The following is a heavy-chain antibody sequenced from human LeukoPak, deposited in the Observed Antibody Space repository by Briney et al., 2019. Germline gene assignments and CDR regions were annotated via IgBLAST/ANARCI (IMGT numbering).Heavy chain of an antibody. CDR1: GGSLTSHY. CDR3: ARRQHTYSAHWFDP. CDR2: IYYTGGT. V-gene: IGHV4-59*08. J-gene: IGHJ5*02. Sequence: SETLSLTCNVSGGSLTSHYWSWIRQPPGKGLEWIGYIYYTGGTNYNPSLKSRVIISVDTSKNQFYLRLSSVTAADTAVYYCARRQHTYSAHWFDPWGQGTLVTVSS. D-gene: IGHD5-12*01.